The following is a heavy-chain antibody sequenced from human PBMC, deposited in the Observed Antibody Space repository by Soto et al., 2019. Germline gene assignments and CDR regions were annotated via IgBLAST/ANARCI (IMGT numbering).Heavy chain of an antibody. CDR3: ARDAVYSDILTGSPRAHGMDV. V-gene: IGHV3-53*02. J-gene: IGHJ6*02. CDR2: IYSGGST. Sequence: EVQLVETGGGLIQPGGSLRLSCEVTGFSVSYNSMTWVRQAPGEGLEWVSVIYSGGSTYYADSVKGRFTISRDASKKMVYLQMNSLRPEDTAVYYCARDAVYSDILTGSPRAHGMDVWGQGTTVTVSS. CDR1: GFSVSYNS. D-gene: IGHD3-9*01.